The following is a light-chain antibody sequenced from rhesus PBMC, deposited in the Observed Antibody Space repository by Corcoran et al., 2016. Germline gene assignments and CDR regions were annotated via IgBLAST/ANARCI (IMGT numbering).Light chain of an antibody. CDR3: QHYYDNPRT. V-gene: IGKV1S12*01. CDR2: AAS. CDR1: QNIYSD. J-gene: IGKJ1*01. Sequence: DIQMTQSPSALSASVGDRVTISCRASQNIYSDLAWYQQKPGKAPKLLIYAASSLQTGIPSRFSGSGSGTDFTLTISSLKPEDSAAYYCQHYYDNPRTFGQGTKVEIK.